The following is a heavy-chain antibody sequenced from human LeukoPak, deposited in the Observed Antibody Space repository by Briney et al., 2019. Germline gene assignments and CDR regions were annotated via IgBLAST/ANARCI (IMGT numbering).Heavy chain of an antibody. CDR3: AKDPDCTSGVCYTFFDY. CDR1: GFTFSNAW. Sequence: GGSLRLSCAASGFTFSNAWMSWVRQAPGKGLEWVSAISGSGGSTYYVDSVKGRFTISRDNSKNTLYLQMNSLRAEDTAVYYCAKDPDCTSGVCYTFFDYWGQGTLVTVSS. D-gene: IGHD2-8*01. V-gene: IGHV3-23*01. CDR2: ISGSGGST. J-gene: IGHJ4*02.